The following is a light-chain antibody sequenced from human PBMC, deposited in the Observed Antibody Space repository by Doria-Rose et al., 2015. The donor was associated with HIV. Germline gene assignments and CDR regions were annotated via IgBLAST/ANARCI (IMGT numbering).Light chain of an antibody. CDR2: DGS. CDR1: QSFSSTY. Sequence: EIVMTQSPGTLSLSPGEGATLSCRASQSFSSTYLAWYQRKPGQAPSLIIYDGSTMATGIPDRFSASGSGTDFTLTINRLEPEDFALYYCHQYGTSWTFGQGTKVEI. J-gene: IGKJ1*01. V-gene: IGKV3-20*01. CDR3: HQYGTSWT.